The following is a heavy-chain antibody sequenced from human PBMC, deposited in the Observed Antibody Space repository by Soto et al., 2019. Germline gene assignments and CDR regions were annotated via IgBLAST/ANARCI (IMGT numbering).Heavy chain of an antibody. Sequence: EVQLVESGGGLVQPGGSLRLSCAASGFTFSSYWMHWVRQAPGKGLVWVSRINSDGSSTSYADSVKGRFTISRDNAKNTLYLQMNSLRAEHTAVYYCARDPYCSSTRCHLYFDYWGQGTLVTVSS. CDR2: INSDGSST. CDR3: ARDPYCSSTRCHLYFDY. CDR1: GFTFSSYW. V-gene: IGHV3-74*01. J-gene: IGHJ4*02. D-gene: IGHD2-2*01.